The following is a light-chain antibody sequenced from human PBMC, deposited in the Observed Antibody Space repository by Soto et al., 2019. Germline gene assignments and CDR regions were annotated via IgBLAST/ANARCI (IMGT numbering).Light chain of an antibody. CDR3: SSYTTSSTRV. CDR1: SSDLGIYKY. Sequence: QSVLTQPASVSGSPGQSISISCTGSSSDLGIYKYVSWYQQHPGKVPKLIIYEVTNRPSGVSNRFSGSKSGNTASLTISGLQAEDEADYYCSSYTTSSTRVFGTGTKVTV. J-gene: IGLJ1*01. V-gene: IGLV2-14*01. CDR2: EVT.